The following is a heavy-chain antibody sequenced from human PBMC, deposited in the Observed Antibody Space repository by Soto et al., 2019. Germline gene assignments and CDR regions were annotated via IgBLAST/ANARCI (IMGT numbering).Heavy chain of an antibody. CDR3: TTAYYYGSGSSFDY. V-gene: IGHV3-15*01. CDR1: GFTFSNAW. CDR2: IKSKTDGGTT. Sequence: GGSLRLSCAASGFTFSNAWMSWVRQAPGKGLEWVGRIKSKTDGGTTDYAAPVKGRFTISRDDSKNTLYLQMNSLKTEDTAVYYCTTAYYYGSGSSFDYWGQGTLVTVSS. J-gene: IGHJ4*02. D-gene: IGHD3-10*01.